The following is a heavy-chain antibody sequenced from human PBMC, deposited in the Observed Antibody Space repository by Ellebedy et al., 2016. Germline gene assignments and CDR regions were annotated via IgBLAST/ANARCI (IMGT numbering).Heavy chain of an antibody. CDR1: GGSISSYY. CDR3: ARMVVATRTYDY. V-gene: IGHV4-59*12. J-gene: IGHJ4*02. CDR2: IYYSGST. Sequence: SETLSLTXTVSGGSISSYYWSWIRQPPGKGLEWIGYIYYSGSTNYNPSLKSRVTMSVDTSKNQFSLKLSSVTAADTAVYYCARMVVATRTYDYWGQGTLVTVSS. D-gene: IGHD2-15*01.